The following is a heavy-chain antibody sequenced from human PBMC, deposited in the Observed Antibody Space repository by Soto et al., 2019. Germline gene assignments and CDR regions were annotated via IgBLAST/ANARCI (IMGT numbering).Heavy chain of an antibody. J-gene: IGHJ3*02. V-gene: IGHV3-21*01. Sequence: XGSLRLSCTASGFTFSSYGMNWVRQAPGKGLDWVSSISSSSSYIYYEDSVKGRFTISRDNAQNTLYLQMNSLRAEDTAVYYCARDSFKCAVDTWGQGKMVTVSS. CDR2: ISSSSSYI. CDR1: GFTFSSYG. CDR3: ARDSFKCAVDT.